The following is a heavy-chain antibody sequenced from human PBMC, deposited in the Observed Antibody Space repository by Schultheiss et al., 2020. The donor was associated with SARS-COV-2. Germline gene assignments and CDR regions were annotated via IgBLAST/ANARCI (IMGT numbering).Heavy chain of an antibody. CDR3: ARNRIYYGMDV. CDR1: GFTFSSYG. D-gene: IGHD1-14*01. CDR2: IWYDGSNK. J-gene: IGHJ6*02. Sequence: GGSLRLSCAASGFTFSSYGMHWVRQAPGKGLEWVAVIWYDGSNKYYADSVKGRFTISRDNSKNTLYLQMNSLRAEDTAVYYCARNRIYYGMDVWGQGTTVTVSS. V-gene: IGHV3-33*01.